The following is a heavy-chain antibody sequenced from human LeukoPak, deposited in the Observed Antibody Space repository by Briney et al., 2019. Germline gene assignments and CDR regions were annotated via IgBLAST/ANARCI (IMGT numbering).Heavy chain of an antibody. J-gene: IGHJ6*02. D-gene: IGHD1-26*01. Sequence: PSETLSLTCAVYGGSFSGYYWSWIRQPPGKGLEWIGEINHSGSTNYNPSLKSRVTISVDTSKNQFSLKLSSVTAADTAVYHCARWWELYYYDYGMDVWGQGTTVTVSS. V-gene: IGHV4-34*01. CDR1: GGSFSGYY. CDR2: INHSGST. CDR3: ARWWELYYYDYGMDV.